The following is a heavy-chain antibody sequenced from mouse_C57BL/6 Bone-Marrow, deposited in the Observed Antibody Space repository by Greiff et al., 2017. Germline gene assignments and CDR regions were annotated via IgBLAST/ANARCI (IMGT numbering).Heavy chain of an antibody. CDR1: GFTFTDYY. V-gene: IGHV7-3*01. Sequence: EVQVVESGGGLVQPGGSLSLSCAASGFTFTDYYMSWVRHPPGKALEWLGFISNKANGYTTEYSASVKGRFTISRDNSHSILYLQMNALRAEDSATYYCARYKGGYYAMDDWGQGTSVTVSS. CDR3: ARYKGGYYAMDD. J-gene: IGHJ4*01. CDR2: ISNKANGYTT.